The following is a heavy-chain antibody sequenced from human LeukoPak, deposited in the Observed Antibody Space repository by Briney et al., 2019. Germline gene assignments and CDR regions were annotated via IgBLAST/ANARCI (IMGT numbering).Heavy chain of an antibody. V-gene: IGHV1-18*01. D-gene: IGHD2-2*02. J-gene: IGHJ3*01. CDR3: ARPINYCSSTSCYTSAFDL. Sequence: GASVKVSCKASGYTFTSYGISWVRQAPGQGLEWMGWISAYNGNTNYAQKLQGRVTMTTDTSTSTAYMELGSLRSDDTAVYYCARPINYCSSTSCYTSAFDLWHQGTMLTVSS. CDR2: ISAYNGNT. CDR1: GYTFTSYG.